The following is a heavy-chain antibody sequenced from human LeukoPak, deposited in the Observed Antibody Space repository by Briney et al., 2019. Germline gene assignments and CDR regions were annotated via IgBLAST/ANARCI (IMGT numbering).Heavy chain of an antibody. CDR2: ISWDGRNK. V-gene: IGHV3-30*03. J-gene: IGHJ5*02. D-gene: IGHD4-23*01. CDR1: GFTFSNYG. Sequence: GGSLRLSCVASGFTFSNYGIHWVRQAPGKGLEWVASISWDGRNKRYADSVTGRFTISRDNSQNTLYLQMNSLRGEDTAIYYCARSVVTPSSWFDPWGQGTLVTVSS. CDR3: ARSVVTPSSWFDP.